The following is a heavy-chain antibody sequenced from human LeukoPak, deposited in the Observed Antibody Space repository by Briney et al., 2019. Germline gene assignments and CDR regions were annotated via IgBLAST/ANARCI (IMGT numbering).Heavy chain of an antibody. V-gene: IGHV4-59*08. Sequence: ASETLSLTCSVSGGPISGFYWSWIRQPPGKGLECIGNIYYSGSTNYNPSLKSRVTISVDTSKKQFSLKLSSVTAADTAVYYCARHETTTGTYIDHWGQGTQVTVSS. D-gene: IGHD1-1*01. CDR3: ARHETTTGTYIDH. CDR1: GGPISGFY. CDR2: IYYSGST. J-gene: IGHJ4*02.